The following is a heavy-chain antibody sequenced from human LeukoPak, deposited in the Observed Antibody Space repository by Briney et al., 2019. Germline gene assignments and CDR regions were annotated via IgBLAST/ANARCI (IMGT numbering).Heavy chain of an antibody. J-gene: IGHJ4*01. CDR2: INSDGSST. CDR3: AKVAGVVLDAYYFDY. CDR1: GFTFSSYW. D-gene: IGHD2-8*01. Sequence: TGGSLRLSCAASGFTFSSYWMHWVRQAPGKGLVWVSRINSDGSSTSYADSVKGRFTISRDNAKDTLYLQMNSLRAEDTAVYFCAKVAGVVLDAYYFDYWGHGTLVTVSS. V-gene: IGHV3-74*01.